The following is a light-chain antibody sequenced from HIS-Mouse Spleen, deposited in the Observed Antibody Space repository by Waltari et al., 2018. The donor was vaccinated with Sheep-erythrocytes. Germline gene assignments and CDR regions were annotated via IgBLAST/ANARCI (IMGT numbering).Light chain of an antibody. CDR2: AAS. CDR1: QSISSY. J-gene: IGKJ3*01. V-gene: IGKV1-39*01. Sequence: DIQMTQSPSSLSASVGDRVTITCQASQSISSYLNWYQQKPGKAPKLLSYAASSLQSGVPSRFSGSGSGTDFTLTISSLQPEDFATYYCQQSYSTPQFTFGPGTKVDIK. CDR3: QQSYSTPQFT.